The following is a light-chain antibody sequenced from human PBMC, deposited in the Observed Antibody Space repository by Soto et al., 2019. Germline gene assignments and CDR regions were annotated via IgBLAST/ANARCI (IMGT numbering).Light chain of an antibody. CDR1: QSVSNDF. Sequence: EILLTQSPGILSLSPGERATLSCRSSQSVSNDFLAWYQQKPGQAPRLLIYGASTRATDVPDRFSGSGSGADFTLSISRLEPEDFAVYYCQQYGSSPPRTFGQGTKVDI. CDR2: GAS. CDR3: QQYGSSPPRT. V-gene: IGKV3-20*01. J-gene: IGKJ1*01.